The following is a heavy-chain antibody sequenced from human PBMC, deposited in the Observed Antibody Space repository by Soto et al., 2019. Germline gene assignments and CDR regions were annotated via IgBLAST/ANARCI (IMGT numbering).Heavy chain of an antibody. Sequence: PGGSLRLSCTASGITLSRDWMTWVRQAPGKGLELVASITPDVSGEYYLDSVRGRFTISRDNTKNSLYLQANSLRAEDTAIYFCAKLLNAVTALDYWGQGALVTVSS. CDR1: GITLSRDW. J-gene: IGHJ4*02. D-gene: IGHD2-21*02. CDR3: AKLLNAVTALDY. V-gene: IGHV3-7*01. CDR2: ITPDVSGE.